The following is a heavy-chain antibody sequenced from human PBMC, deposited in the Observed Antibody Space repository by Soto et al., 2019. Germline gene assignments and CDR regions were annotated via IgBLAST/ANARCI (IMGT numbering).Heavy chain of an antibody. CDR1: GYSFTSYW. Sequence: PGESLKISCKGSGYSFTSYWISWVRQMPGKGLEWMGRIDPSDSYTNYSPSFQGHVTISADKSISTAYLQWSSLKASDTAMYYCARHGRGAARSYSYYGMDGWGQGTTVTVS. J-gene: IGHJ6*02. CDR3: ARHGRGAARSYSYYGMDG. V-gene: IGHV5-10-1*01. CDR2: IDPSDSYT. D-gene: IGHD6-6*01.